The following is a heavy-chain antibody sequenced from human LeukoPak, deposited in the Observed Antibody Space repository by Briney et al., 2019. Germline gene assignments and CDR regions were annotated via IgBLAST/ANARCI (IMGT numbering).Heavy chain of an antibody. J-gene: IGHJ5*02. CDR1: GGTFSSYA. CDR2: IIPIFGTA. V-gene: IGHV1-69*05. D-gene: IGHD2-15*01. Sequence: SVKVSCKASGGTFSSYAISWVRQAPGQGLEWMGGIIPIFGTANYAQKFQGRVTITTDESTSTAYMELSSLRSEDTAVYYCARDLGYCSGGSCQWFDPWGQGTLVTVSS. CDR3: ARDLGYCSGGSCQWFDP.